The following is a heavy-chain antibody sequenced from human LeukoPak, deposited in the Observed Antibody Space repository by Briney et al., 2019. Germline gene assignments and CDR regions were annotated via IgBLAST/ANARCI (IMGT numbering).Heavy chain of an antibody. Sequence: LAGGSLRLSCAASGFTFDDYGMSWVRQAPGKGLEWVANIKQDGSEKYYVDSVKGRFTISRDNAKNSLYLQMNSLRAEDTAVYYCARAGLTYYDFWSGYPYYMDVWGKGTTVTVSS. J-gene: IGHJ6*03. D-gene: IGHD3-3*01. V-gene: IGHV3-7*01. CDR3: ARAGLTYYDFWSGYPYYMDV. CDR2: IKQDGSEK. CDR1: GFTFDDYG.